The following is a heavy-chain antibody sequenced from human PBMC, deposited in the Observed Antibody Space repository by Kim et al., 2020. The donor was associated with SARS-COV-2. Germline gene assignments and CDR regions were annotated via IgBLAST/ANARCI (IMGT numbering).Heavy chain of an antibody. J-gene: IGHJ5*02. Sequence: GGSLRLSCAASGFTFSSYGMHWVRQAPGKGLEWVAVISYDGSNKYYADSVKGRFTISRDNSKNTLYLQMNSLRAEDTAVYYCASSYIPDSSSWFGFSAHVVDPWGQGTLVTVSS. CDR2: ISYDGSNK. CDR1: GFTFSSYG. V-gene: IGHV3-33*05. CDR3: ASSYIPDSSSWFGFSAHVVDP. D-gene: IGHD6-13*01.